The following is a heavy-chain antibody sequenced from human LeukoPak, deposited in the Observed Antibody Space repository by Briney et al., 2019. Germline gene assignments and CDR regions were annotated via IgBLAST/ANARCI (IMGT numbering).Heavy chain of an antibody. J-gene: IGHJ3*02. CDR1: GGSISSGGYY. CDR3: ARDRDTAMARAPAFDI. D-gene: IGHD5-18*01. V-gene: IGHV4-61*08. CDR2: IYYSGST. Sequence: SETLSLTCTVSGGSISSGGYYRSWFRQHPGKGLEWIGYIYYSGSTNYNPSLKSRVTISVDTSKNQFSLKLSSVTAADTAVYYCARDRDTAMARAPAFDIWGQGTMVTVSS.